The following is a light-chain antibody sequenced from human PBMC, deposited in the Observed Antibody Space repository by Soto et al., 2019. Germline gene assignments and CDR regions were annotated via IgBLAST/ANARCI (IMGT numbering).Light chain of an antibody. CDR3: CSYAGSSTPLI. CDR2: EVS. V-gene: IGLV2-23*02. CDR1: SSDVGSYNL. Sequence: QSVLTQPASVSGSPGRWITISCTGTSSDVGSYNLVSWYQQHPGKAPKLMIYEVSKRPSGVSNRFSGSKSGNTASLTISGLQAEDEADYYCCSYAGSSTPLIFGTGTKVTVL. J-gene: IGLJ1*01.